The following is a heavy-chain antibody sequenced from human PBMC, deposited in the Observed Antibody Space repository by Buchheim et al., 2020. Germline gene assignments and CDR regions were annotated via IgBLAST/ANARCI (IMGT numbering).Heavy chain of an antibody. CDR3: AKDRDYSRPPYGFDY. CDR2: ISERGGNT. J-gene: IGHJ4*02. CDR1: GFTFSRYG. Sequence: EVQLLESGGGSLQPGGSLRLSCAASGFTFSRYGMSWVRQAPGKGLEWVSRISERGGNTYYADPVKGRFTISRDNSKNTVSLQMNSLRVEDTAVYYCAKDRDYSRPPYGFDYWGQGTL. D-gene: IGHD6-13*01. V-gene: IGHV3-23*01.